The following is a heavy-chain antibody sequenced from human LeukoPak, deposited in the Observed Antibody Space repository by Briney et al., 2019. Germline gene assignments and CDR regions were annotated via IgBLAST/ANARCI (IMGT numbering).Heavy chain of an antibody. D-gene: IGHD1-14*01. CDR3: ARRGSIPERAFDI. V-gene: IGHV5-51*01. Sequence: GESLKISCKGSGYSFTSYWIGWVRQMPGKGLEWMGIIYLGDSDTRYSPSFQGQVTISADKSISTAYLQWSSLKASDTAMYYCARRGSIPERAFDIWGQGTMVTVSS. CDR2: IYLGDSDT. J-gene: IGHJ3*02. CDR1: GYSFTSYW.